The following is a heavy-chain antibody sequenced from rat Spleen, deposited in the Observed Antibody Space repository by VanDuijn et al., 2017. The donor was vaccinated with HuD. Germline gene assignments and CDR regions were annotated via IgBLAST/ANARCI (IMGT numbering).Heavy chain of an antibody. V-gene: IGHV2-45*01. D-gene: IGHD5-1*01. CDR1: GFSLTSYN. CDR3: AGHWEGNWFAY. J-gene: IGHJ3*01. Sequence: QVQLKESGPGLVQPSQTLSLTCTVSGFSLTSYNVHWVRQPPGKGLEWMGIMWSGGSTNYNSDLKSRLSISRDTSKSQVFLKMNSLQTEDTAMYFCAGHWEGNWFAYWGQGTLVTVSS. CDR2: MWSGGST.